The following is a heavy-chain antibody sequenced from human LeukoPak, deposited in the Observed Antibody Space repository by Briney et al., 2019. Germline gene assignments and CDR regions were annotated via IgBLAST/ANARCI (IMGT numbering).Heavy chain of an antibody. D-gene: IGHD6-19*01. CDR1: GYTFTSYA. CDR2: INAGNGNT. Sequence: GASVKVSRKASGYTFTSYAMHWVRQAPGQRLEWMGWINAGNGNTKYSQKFQGRVTITRDTSASTAYMELSSLRSEDTAVYYCARAIAVAGNRYFDLWGRGTLVTVSS. V-gene: IGHV1-3*01. CDR3: ARAIAVAGNRYFDL. J-gene: IGHJ2*01.